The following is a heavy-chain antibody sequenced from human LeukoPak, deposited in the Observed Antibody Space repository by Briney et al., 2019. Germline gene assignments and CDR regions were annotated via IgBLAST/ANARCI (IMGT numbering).Heavy chain of an antibody. J-gene: IGHJ4*02. Sequence: PGGSPRLSCAASGFTFSTSSMTWVRQAPGKGLEWVSIINYNRGSTYYSDYVKGRFTISRDNSKNTLYLQLNSLRTEDTAIYYCAKEKPSTTAFDFWGQGTLLTVSS. V-gene: IGHV3-23*01. CDR2: INYNRGST. D-gene: IGHD1-1*01. CDR1: GFTFSTSS. CDR3: AKEKPSTTAFDF.